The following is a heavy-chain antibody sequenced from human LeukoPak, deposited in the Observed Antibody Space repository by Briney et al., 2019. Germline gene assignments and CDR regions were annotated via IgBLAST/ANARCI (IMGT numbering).Heavy chain of an antibody. D-gene: IGHD1-7*01. Sequence: GGSLRLSCAASGFTFSSYVMHWVRQAPGKGLEYVSAIYSNGGSTYYANSVKGRFTISRDNSKNTLYLQMGSLRAEDMAVYYCARSLGIIGTTGGYFDYWGQGTLVTVSS. CDR2: IYSNGGST. CDR1: GFTFSSYV. CDR3: ARSLGIIGTTGGYFDY. J-gene: IGHJ4*02. V-gene: IGHV3-64*01.